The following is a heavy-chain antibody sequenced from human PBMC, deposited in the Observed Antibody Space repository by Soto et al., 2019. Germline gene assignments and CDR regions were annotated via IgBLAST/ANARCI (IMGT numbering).Heavy chain of an antibody. CDR1: GFSLSTSGVG. D-gene: IGHD3-3*01. V-gene: IGHV2-5*01. Sequence: ESGPTLVNPTQTLTLTCTFSGFSLSTSGVGVGWIRQPPGKALEWLALIYWNDDKRYSPSLKSRLTITKDTSKNQVVLTMTNMDPVDTATYYCAHSLSPGDFWSGYPSLDYYYGMDVWGQGTTVTVSS. CDR2: IYWNDDK. J-gene: IGHJ6*02. CDR3: AHSLSPGDFWSGYPSLDYYYGMDV.